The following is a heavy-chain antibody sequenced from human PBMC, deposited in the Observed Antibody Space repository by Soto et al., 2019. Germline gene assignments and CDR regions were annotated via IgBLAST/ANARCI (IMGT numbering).Heavy chain of an antibody. CDR2: IYSGGST. Sequence: GSLRLSCAASGFTVSSNYMSWVRQAPGKGLEWVSVIYSGGSTYYADSVKGRFTISRHNSKNTLYLQMNSLRAEDTAVYYCARQILGYCSGGSCRGGYMDVWGKGTTVTVSS. CDR1: GFTVSSNY. J-gene: IGHJ6*03. V-gene: IGHV3-53*04. D-gene: IGHD2-15*01. CDR3: ARQILGYCSGGSCRGGYMDV.